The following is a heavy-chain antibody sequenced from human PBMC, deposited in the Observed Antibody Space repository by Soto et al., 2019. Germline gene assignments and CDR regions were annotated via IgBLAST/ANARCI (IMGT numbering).Heavy chain of an antibody. Sequence: GGSLRLSCAASGFTFSSYGMHWVRQAPGKGLEWVAVIWYDGSNKYYADSVKGRFTISRDNSKNTLYLQMNSLRAEDTAVYYCAREGVDIVVVPAAYGMEVWGQGTTVTVSS. CDR3: AREGVDIVVVPAAYGMEV. CDR1: GFTFSSYG. V-gene: IGHV3-33*01. CDR2: IWYDGSNK. D-gene: IGHD2-2*03. J-gene: IGHJ6*02.